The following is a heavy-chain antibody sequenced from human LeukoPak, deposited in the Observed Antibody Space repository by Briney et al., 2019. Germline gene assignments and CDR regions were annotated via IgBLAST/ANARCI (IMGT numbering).Heavy chain of an antibody. Sequence: ASVKVSCKASGYTFTSYGISWVRQAPGQGLEWMGWISAYNGNTNYAQKLQGRVTMTTDTSTSTAYMELRSLRSDDTAVYYCARGANDFWSGYYREGNYFDYWGQGTLVTVSS. J-gene: IGHJ4*02. CDR1: GYTFTSYG. V-gene: IGHV1-18*01. CDR2: ISAYNGNT. CDR3: ARGANDFWSGYYREGNYFDY. D-gene: IGHD3-3*01.